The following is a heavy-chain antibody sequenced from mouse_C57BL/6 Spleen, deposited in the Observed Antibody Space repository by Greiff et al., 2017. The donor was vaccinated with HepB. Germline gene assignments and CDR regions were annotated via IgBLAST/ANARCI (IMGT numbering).Heavy chain of an antibody. CDR1: GYTFTSYW. CDR2: IYPSDSET. D-gene: IGHD4-1*01. Sequence: QVQLQQPGAELVRPGSSVKLSCKASGYTFTSYWMDWVKQRPGQGLEWIGNIYPSDSETHYNQKFKDKATLTVDKSSSTAYMQLSSLTSEDSAVYYCARRRANWDEKAWFAYWGQGTLVTVSA. V-gene: IGHV1-61*01. J-gene: IGHJ3*01. CDR3: ARRRANWDEKAWFAY.